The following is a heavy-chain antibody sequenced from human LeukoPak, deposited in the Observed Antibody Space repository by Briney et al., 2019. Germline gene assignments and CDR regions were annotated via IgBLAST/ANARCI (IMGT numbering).Heavy chain of an antibody. V-gene: IGHV4-39*01. Sequence: PSETLSLTCTVSGGSISSSSYYWGWIRQPPGKGLEWIGSIYYSGSTYYNPSLKSRVTISVDTSKNQFSLKLSSVTAADTAVYYCARNFKDIVVVPAANSNWFDPWGQGTLVTVSS. CDR3: ARNFKDIVVVPAANSNWFDP. CDR2: IYYSGST. D-gene: IGHD2-2*01. CDR1: GGSISSSSYY. J-gene: IGHJ5*02.